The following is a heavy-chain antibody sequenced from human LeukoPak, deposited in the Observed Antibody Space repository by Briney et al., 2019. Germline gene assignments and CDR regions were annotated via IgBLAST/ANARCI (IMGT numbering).Heavy chain of an antibody. Sequence: SETLTLTCTVSGGSISSGDYYWSWIRQPPGKGLEWIGYIYYSGSTYYNPSLKSRVTISVDTSKNQFSLKLSSVTAADTAVYYCARSGTVVAATDYWGQGTLVTVSS. D-gene: IGHD2-15*01. V-gene: IGHV4-30-4*01. J-gene: IGHJ4*02. CDR1: GGSISSGDYY. CDR3: ARSGTVVAATDY. CDR2: IYYSGST.